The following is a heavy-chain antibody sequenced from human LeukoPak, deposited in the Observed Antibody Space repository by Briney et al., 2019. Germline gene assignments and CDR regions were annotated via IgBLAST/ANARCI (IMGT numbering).Heavy chain of an antibody. V-gene: IGHV4-34*01. J-gene: IGHJ6*03. D-gene: IGHD1-14*01. CDR1: GGSFSGYY. CDR3: ASSSLAAGTYYYYYMDV. Sequence: SETLSLTCAVYGGSFSGYYWSWIRQPPGKGLEWIGEINHSGSTNYNPSLKSRVTISVDTSKNQFSLQLNSVTPEDTAVYYCASSSLAAGTYYYYYMDVWGKGTTVTVSS. CDR2: INHSGST.